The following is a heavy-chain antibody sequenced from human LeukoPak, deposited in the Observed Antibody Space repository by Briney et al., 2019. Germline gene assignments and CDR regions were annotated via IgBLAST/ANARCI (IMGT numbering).Heavy chain of an antibody. CDR1: GFTFSSYA. Sequence: PGGSLRLSCAASGFTFSSYAMNWVRQAPGKGLEWVSTFKTKYSQVYYAESVRGRFTISTDNSEKTVYLQMNSLRAEDTALYYCARSVPDYTRFDYWGQGALVTVSS. V-gene: IGHV3-23*05. CDR3: ARSVPDYTRFDY. J-gene: IGHJ4*02. CDR2: FKTKYSQV. D-gene: IGHD4-11*01.